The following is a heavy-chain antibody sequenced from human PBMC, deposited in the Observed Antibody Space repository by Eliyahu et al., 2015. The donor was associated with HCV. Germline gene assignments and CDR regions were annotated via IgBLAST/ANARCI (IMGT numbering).Heavy chain of an antibody. V-gene: IGHV4-59*01. Sequence: QVQLQESGPGLVKPSETLSLTCTVSGGXISSYYWSWIRQPPGKGLEWIAYIYYSGSTNYNPXLKSRVAISVDTSKNQFSLKLSSVTAADTAVYYCASGGGGIAVAGTGGWFDPWGQGTLVTVSS. J-gene: IGHJ5*02. CDR3: ASGGGGIAVAGTGGWFDP. CDR2: IYYSGST. CDR1: GGXISSYY. D-gene: IGHD6-19*01.